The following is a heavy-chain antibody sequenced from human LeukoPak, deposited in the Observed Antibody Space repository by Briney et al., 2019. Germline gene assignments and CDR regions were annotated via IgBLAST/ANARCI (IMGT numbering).Heavy chain of an antibody. CDR3: ARAIAAADNAFDI. CDR1: GGSTSSGGYY. Sequence: SETLCLTCTVSGGSTSSGGYYWSRIRQPPGKGLEWIGYIYHSGSTYYNPSLKSRVTISVDRSKNQFSLKLSSVTAADTAVYYCARAIAAADNAFDIWGQGTMVTVSS. V-gene: IGHV4-30-2*01. J-gene: IGHJ3*02. D-gene: IGHD6-13*01. CDR2: IYHSGST.